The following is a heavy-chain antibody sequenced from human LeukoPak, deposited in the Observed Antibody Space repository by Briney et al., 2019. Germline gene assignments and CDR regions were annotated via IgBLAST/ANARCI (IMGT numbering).Heavy chain of an antibody. V-gene: IGHV4-34*01. CDR1: GGSFSGYY. J-gene: IGHJ4*02. D-gene: IGHD3-3*01. CDR3: ARGLFRYYDFWSGYSNYFDY. CDR2: INHSGST. Sequence: PSETLSLTCADYGGSFSGYYWSWIRQPPGKGLEWIGEINHSGSTNYNPSLKSRVTISVDTSKNQFSLKLSSVTAADTAVYYCARGLFRYYDFWSGYSNYFDYWGQGTLVTVSS.